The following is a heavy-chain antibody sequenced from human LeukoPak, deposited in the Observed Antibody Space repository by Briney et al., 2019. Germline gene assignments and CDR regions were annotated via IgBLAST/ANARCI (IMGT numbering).Heavy chain of an antibody. Sequence: PGGSLRLSCAASEFTVSSNYMSWVRQAPGKGLEWVSAISGSGGSTYYADSVKGRFTISRDNSKNTLYLQMNSLRAEDTAVYYCARPPTGYSSGWYFDYWGQGTLVTVSS. CDR2: ISGSGGST. J-gene: IGHJ4*02. V-gene: IGHV3-23*01. CDR1: EFTVSSNY. CDR3: ARPPTGYSSGWYFDY. D-gene: IGHD6-19*01.